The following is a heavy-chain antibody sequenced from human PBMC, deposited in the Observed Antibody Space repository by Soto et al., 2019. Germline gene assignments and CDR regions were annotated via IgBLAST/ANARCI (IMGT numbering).Heavy chain of an antibody. CDR2: IYYSGTT. D-gene: IGHD1-26*01. Sequence: SETLSLTCTVSGGSISSYYWSWILQSPGKGLECIGHIYYSGTTNYNPSLKSPVTISVDTSQNQFSLKLSSVPAAETAVYYCASTRGKWELRPYNWFDPWGQGTLGTVSS. CDR1: GGSISSYY. V-gene: IGHV4-59*01. J-gene: IGHJ5*02. CDR3: ASTRGKWELRPYNWFDP.